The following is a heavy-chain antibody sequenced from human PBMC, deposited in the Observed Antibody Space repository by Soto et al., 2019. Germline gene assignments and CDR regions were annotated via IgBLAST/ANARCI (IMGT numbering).Heavy chain of an antibody. D-gene: IGHD6-19*01. Sequence: EVQLVESGGGLVQPGRSLRLPCAAFGFTFEDSAMHWIRQTPGKGLEWVAGINWNSGSVGYADSVKGRFTISRDNANNTLFLQMDSLRAEDAALYYCAKGRGALAVVSNWFDPWGQGTLVTVSS. CDR3: AKGRGALAVVSNWFDP. V-gene: IGHV3-9*01. J-gene: IGHJ5*02. CDR2: INWNSGSV. CDR1: GFTFEDSA.